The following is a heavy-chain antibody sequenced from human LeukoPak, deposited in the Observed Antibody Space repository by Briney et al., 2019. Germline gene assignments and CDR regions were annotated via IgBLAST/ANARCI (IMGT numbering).Heavy chain of an antibody. Sequence: PSETLSLTCTVSGGSISSFYWSWLRQPPGKGLEWIGYIYYSGSTSYNPSLKSRVTISVDTSKNQFSLKLSSVTAADTAVYYCARHGTSGTNLNWFDPWGQGTLVTVSS. CDR3: ARHGTSGTNLNWFDP. D-gene: IGHD1-1*01. J-gene: IGHJ5*02. CDR2: IYYSGST. CDR1: GGSISSFY. V-gene: IGHV4-59*01.